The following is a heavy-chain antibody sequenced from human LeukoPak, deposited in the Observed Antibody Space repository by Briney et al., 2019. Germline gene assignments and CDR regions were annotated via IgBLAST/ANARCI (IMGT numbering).Heavy chain of an antibody. CDR2: INADGSSA. CDR1: GFTLSNYW. D-gene: IGHD3-10*01. CDR3: ARDYGRSRDYGMDV. V-gene: IGHV3-74*01. Sequence: AGGSLRLSCAASGFTLSNYWMHWVRQAPGKGLVWVSRINADGSSASYADSVKGRFTISRDNAKNTLYLQMNSLRAEDTAMYYCARDYGRSRDYGMDVWGQGTTVTASS. J-gene: IGHJ6*02.